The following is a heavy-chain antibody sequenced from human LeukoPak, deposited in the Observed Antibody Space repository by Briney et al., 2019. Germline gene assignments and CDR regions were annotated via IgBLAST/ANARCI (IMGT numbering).Heavy chain of an antibody. V-gene: IGHV3-30*18. CDR3: AEDLNIVVVPAAGFDY. J-gene: IGHJ4*02. CDR2: ISYDGSNK. D-gene: IGHD2-2*01. Sequence: GGSLRLSCAASGFTFSSYGMHWVRQAPGKGLEWVAVISYDGSNKYYADSVKGRFTISRDNSKNTLYLQMNSLRAEDTAVYYCAEDLNIVVVPAAGFDYWGQGTLVTVSS. CDR1: GFTFSSYG.